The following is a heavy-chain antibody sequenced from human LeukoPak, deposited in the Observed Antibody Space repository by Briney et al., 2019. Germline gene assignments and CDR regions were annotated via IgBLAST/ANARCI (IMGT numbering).Heavy chain of an antibody. J-gene: IGHJ5*02. CDR1: GYTFTRYG. CDR2: ISAYNGNT. V-gene: IGHV1-18*01. CDR3: ARGRVGVDCCEQNWFDP. Sequence: GASVKVSCKASGYTFTRYGISWVRQAPGQGLEWMGWISAYNGNTNYAQKLQGRVTMTTDTSTSTPYMELRSLRSDDTAVYYCARGRVGVDCCEQNWFDPWGQGTLVTVSS. D-gene: IGHD2-21*02.